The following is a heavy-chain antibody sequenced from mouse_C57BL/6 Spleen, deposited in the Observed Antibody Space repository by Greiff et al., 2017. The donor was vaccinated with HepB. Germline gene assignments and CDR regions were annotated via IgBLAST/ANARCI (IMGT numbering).Heavy chain of an antibody. CDR2: ISSGGSYT. CDR3: ARVITTVVGDFDY. V-gene: IGHV5-6*01. Sequence: EVHLVESGGDLVKPGGSLKLSCAASGFTFSSYGMSWVRQTPDKRLEWVATISSGGSYTYYPDSVKGRFTISRDNAKNTLYLQMSSLKSEDTAMYYCARVITTVVGDFDYWGQGTTLTVSS. CDR1: GFTFSSYG. D-gene: IGHD1-1*01. J-gene: IGHJ2*01.